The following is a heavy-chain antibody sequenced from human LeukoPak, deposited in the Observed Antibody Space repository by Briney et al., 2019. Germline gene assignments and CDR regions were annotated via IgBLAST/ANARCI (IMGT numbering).Heavy chain of an antibody. D-gene: IGHD3-10*01. J-gene: IGHJ4*02. CDR3: AKDWHITMGRGRITSPLDFDS. CDR2: INWNGGST. Sequence: GGSLRLSCAASGFTFDDYGMSWVRQAPGKGLEWVSGINWNGGSTGYADSVKGRFTISRDNSKNTLYLQMNSLRPEDTAVYYCAKDWHITMGRGRITSPLDFDSWGQGTRVTVSS. CDR1: GFTFDDYG. V-gene: IGHV3-20*04.